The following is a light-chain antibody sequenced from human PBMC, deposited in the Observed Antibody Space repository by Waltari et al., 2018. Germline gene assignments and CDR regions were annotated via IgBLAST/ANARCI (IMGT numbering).Light chain of an antibody. CDR2: EVS. Sequence: QSALTQPASVSGSPGQSITISCSGTDSDVVSHAFVSWYQQHPGKAPHLIIYEVSNRPSGISNRFSASKSGNTASLTISGLQAEDEADYYCSSYTTSSAPGVFGTGTRVTVL. CDR3: SSYTTSSAPGV. J-gene: IGLJ1*01. V-gene: IGLV2-14*01. CDR1: DSDVVSHAF.